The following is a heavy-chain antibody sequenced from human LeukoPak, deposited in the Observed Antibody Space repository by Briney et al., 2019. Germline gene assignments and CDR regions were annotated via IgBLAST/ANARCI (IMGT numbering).Heavy chain of an antibody. D-gene: IGHD2-15*01. V-gene: IGHV5-51*01. CDR2: IYPGDSDT. CDR3: ARARFCSSGTCYAEN. Sequence: GESLKISCKGFGYSFTSYWMGWVRQMPGKGLEWMGIIYPGDSDTRYSPSFQGQVTISVDKSISTAFLQWSSLKASDTAMYYCARARFCSSGTCYAENWAQGTLVTVSS. J-gene: IGHJ4*02. CDR1: GYSFTSYW.